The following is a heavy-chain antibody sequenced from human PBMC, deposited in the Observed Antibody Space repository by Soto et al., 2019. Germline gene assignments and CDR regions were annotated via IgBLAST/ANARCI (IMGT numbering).Heavy chain of an antibody. CDR1: GYTFTSYD. CDR2: MNPHSGNT. D-gene: IGHD1-1*01. V-gene: IGHV1-8*01. CDR3: ARETTAYDMEV. J-gene: IGHJ6*02. Sequence: QVQLVQSGAEVKKPGASVKVSCKASGYTFTSYDINWVRQATGQGLEWMGWMNPHSGNTGYAQKFQGRVTMTRNTPISTAYMELGSLRSEETALAYCARETTAYDMEVWAPGTRVTVSS.